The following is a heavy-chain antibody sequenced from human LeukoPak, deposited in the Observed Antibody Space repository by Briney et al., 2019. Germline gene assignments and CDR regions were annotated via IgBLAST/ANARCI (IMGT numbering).Heavy chain of an antibody. CDR1: GVSFSTYY. J-gene: IGHJ4*02. Sequence: KSSETLSLTCDASGVSFSTYYWSWIRQSPEKGLEWIGEVNHSGYTNYNPSLKSRVTISVDTSKNQFSLKLSSVTAADTAVYYCARQLYGSDYWGQGTLVTVSS. V-gene: IGHV4-34*01. CDR2: VNHSGYT. D-gene: IGHD4-17*01. CDR3: ARQLYGSDY.